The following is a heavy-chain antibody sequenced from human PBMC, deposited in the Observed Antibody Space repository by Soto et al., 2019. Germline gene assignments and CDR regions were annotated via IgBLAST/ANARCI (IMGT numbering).Heavy chain of an antibody. V-gene: IGHV5-51*01. CDR3: AAYSSGWYEGARFDY. Sequence: PGESLKISCKGSGYSFNKYWIGWVRQMPGKGLEWMGVIYPGDSDTRYSPSFQGQVTISADKSIGTAYLQWSSLKASDTAMYYCAAYSSGWYEGARFDYWGQGTPVTVSS. J-gene: IGHJ4*02. CDR1: GYSFNKYW. CDR2: IYPGDSDT. D-gene: IGHD6-19*01.